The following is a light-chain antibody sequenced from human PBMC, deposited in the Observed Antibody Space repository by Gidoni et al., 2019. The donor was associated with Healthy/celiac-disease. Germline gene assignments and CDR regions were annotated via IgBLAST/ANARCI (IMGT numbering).Light chain of an antibody. V-gene: IGKV1-39*01. CDR2: AAS. CDR1: QSISSY. J-gene: IGKJ4*01. Sequence: DIQMTQSPSSLSASVVDRVTITCRASQSISSYLNWYQQKPGKAPKLLIYAASSLQSAVPSRISGSGSGTDFTITISSLQAEDFATYYCQQSYSTPRAFGGGTKVEIK. CDR3: QQSYSTPRA.